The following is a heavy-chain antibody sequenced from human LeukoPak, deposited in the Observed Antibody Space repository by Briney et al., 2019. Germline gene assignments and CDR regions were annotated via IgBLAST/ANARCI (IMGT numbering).Heavy chain of an antibody. CDR3: ARGGSSGYHYDAFDI. CDR1: GFTISGYE. V-gene: IGHV3-48*03. Sequence: GGSLRLSCAASGFTISGYEMNWVRQAPGKGLEWVSYISISGTTMLYADSVKGRFTISRDNSRTSLYLQMSSLRAEDTAVYYCARGGSSGYHYDAFDIWGLGTMVTVSS. CDR2: ISISGTTM. J-gene: IGHJ3*02. D-gene: IGHD3-22*01.